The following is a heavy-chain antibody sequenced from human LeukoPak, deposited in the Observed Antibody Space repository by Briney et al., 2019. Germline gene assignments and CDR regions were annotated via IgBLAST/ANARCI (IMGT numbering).Heavy chain of an antibody. V-gene: IGHV3-30*02. CDR3: ATDRSYGDLKVFDY. D-gene: IGHD4-17*01. CDR1: GFTFRSYG. CDR2: IRYDGSNK. Sequence: GGSLGLSCAASGFTFRSYGMHWVRQAPGKGLEWVAFIRYDGSNKYYADSVKGRFTISRDNSKNTLFLQMNSLRAEDTAVYYCATDRSYGDLKVFDYWGQGTLVTVSS. J-gene: IGHJ4*02.